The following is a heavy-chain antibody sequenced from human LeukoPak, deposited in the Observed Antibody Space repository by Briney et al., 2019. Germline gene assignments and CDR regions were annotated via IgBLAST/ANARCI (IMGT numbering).Heavy chain of an antibody. J-gene: IGHJ3*02. D-gene: IGHD3-10*01. Sequence: PGGSLRLSCAASGFTLSSYAMSWVRQAPGKAAEWVSGISGRVGSTYSAASVKGRFTISRDNSKNTLYLQINTLRAEDTAVYYCARSIYASGSFYTFDIWGQGTSVTVSS. CDR3: ARSIYASGSFYTFDI. CDR2: ISGRVGST. V-gene: IGHV3-23*01. CDR1: GFTLSSYA.